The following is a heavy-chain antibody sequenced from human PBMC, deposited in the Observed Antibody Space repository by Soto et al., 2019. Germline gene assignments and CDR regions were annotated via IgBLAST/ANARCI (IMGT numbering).Heavy chain of an antibody. D-gene: IGHD3-10*01. J-gene: IGHJ5*02. V-gene: IGHV3-23*01. CDR2: ISGSGGST. CDR1: GFTFSSYA. CDR3: AKSGSSHSPAQDKNWFDP. Sequence: GGSLRLSCAASGFTFSSYAMSWVRQAPGKGLEWVSAISGSGGSTYYADSVKGRFTISRDNSKNTLYLQMNSLRAEDTAVYYCAKSGSSHSPAQDKNWFDPWGQGTLVTVSS.